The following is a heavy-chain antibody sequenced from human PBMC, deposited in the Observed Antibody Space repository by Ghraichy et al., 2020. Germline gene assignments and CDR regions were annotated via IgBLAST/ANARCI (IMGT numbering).Heavy chain of an antibody. D-gene: IGHD4-17*01. CDR3: ARGGRYGAN. CDR2: VYYTGST. V-gene: IGHV4-59*01. CDR1: GGAISSVY. Sequence: GSLRLSCTVSGGAISSVYWSWIRQPPGKGLEWIGYVYYTGSTTYSPSLKSRVTISIDTSKNQFSLKLSSVTTADTAVYYCARGGRYGANWGQGTLVTVSS. J-gene: IGHJ4*02.